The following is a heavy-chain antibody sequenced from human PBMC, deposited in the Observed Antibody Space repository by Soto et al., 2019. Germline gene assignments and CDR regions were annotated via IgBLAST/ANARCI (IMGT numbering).Heavy chain of an antibody. J-gene: IGHJ4*02. CDR1: GYTFTSYY. CDR2: INPNSGGT. Sequence: ASVKVSCKASGYTFTSYYMHWVRQAPGQGLEWMGWINPNSGGTNYAQKFQGWVTMTRDTSISTAYMELSRLRSDDTVVYYCARSTGIAAAVIFDYWGQGTLVTVSS. D-gene: IGHD6-13*01. V-gene: IGHV1-2*04. CDR3: ARSTGIAAAVIFDY.